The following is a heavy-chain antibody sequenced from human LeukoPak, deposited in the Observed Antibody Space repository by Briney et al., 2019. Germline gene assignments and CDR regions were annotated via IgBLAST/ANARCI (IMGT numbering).Heavy chain of an antibody. V-gene: IGHV4-34*01. CDR3: ASGRGYSSGWYRNWFDP. CDR1: GGSFSGYY. Sequence: KPSQTLSLTCALLGGSFSGYYWSSIRQPPGKGLEWIGEINHSGSTNYNLSLKSRVTISVDTSKNQFSLKLSSVTAADTAVYYCASGRGYSSGWYRNWFDPWGQGTLVTVSS. D-gene: IGHD6-19*01. J-gene: IGHJ5*02. CDR2: INHSGST.